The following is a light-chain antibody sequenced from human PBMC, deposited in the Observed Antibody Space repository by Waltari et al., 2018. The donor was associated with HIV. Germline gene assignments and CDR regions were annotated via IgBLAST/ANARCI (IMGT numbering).Light chain of an antibody. J-gene: IGLJ3*02. Sequence: SHVLTQSPPESLAPDAAATISGVGWTTPSKYVHCYRQHPGQAPVLVIRFNSDRPSGIPDRFSGSTSGNTATLTISRVEVGDEADYYCQVWDSTNHHVVFGGGTELTVL. V-gene: IGLV3-21*04. CDR3: QVWDSTNHHVV. CDR2: FNS. CDR1: TTPSKY.